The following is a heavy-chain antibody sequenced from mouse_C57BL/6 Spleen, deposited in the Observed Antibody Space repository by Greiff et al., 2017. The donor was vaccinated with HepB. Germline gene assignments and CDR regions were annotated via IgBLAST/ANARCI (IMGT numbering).Heavy chain of an antibody. V-gene: IGHV1-18*01. CDR3: ARFNSNLYYYAMDY. CDR2: INPNNGGT. D-gene: IGHD2-5*01. Sequence: VQLQQSGPELVKPGASVKIPCKASGYTFTDYNMDWVKQSHGKSLEWIGDINPNNGGTIYNQKFKGKATLTVDKSSSTAYMELRSLTSEDTAVYYCARFNSNLYYYAMDYWGQGTSVTVSS. CDR1: GYTFTDYN. J-gene: IGHJ4*01.